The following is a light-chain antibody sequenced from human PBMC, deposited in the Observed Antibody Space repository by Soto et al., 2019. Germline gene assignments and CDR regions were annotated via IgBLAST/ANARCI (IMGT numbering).Light chain of an antibody. CDR1: QSVSKY. Sequence: EIVLTQSPATLSLSPGERATLSCRASQSVSKYLAWYQQKPGQAPRLLIHDASNRATGIPARFSGSGSGTDFTLTISSREPEDFGVYYCQQRSNWPQITFGGVTKVEIK. CDR2: DAS. CDR3: QQRSNWPQIT. J-gene: IGKJ4*01. V-gene: IGKV3-11*01.